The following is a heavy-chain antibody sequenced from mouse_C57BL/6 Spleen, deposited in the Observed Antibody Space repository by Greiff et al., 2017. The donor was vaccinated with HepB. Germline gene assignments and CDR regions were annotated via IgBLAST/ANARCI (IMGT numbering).Heavy chain of an antibody. D-gene: IGHD2-5*01. CDR3: ARYSTLFDY. V-gene: IGHV1-50*01. CDR2: IDPSDSYT. CDR1: GYTFTSYW. J-gene: IGHJ2*01. Sequence: VQLQQPGAELVKPGASVKLSCKASGYTFTSYWMQWVKQRPGQGLEWIGEIDPSDSYTNYNQKFKGKATLTVDTSSSTAYMQLSSLTSEDSAVYYCARYSTLFDYWGQGTTLTVSS.